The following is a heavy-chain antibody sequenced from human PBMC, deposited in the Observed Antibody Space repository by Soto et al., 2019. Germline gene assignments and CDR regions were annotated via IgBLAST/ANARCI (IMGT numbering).Heavy chain of an antibody. CDR2: ISYDGTNK. Sequence: PWGSLRISCAPYGFSFSISPMHWVRQAPGKPPDWVALISYDGTNKFYADSVKGRFTISRDNSKSTLYLQVDSLRPEDAAVYYCARDPKTSGGQHWAFNYFDSWGQGTMVTGSS. CDR3: ARDPKTSGGQHWAFNYFDS. V-gene: IGHV3-30-3*01. J-gene: IGHJ4*02. CDR1: GFSFSISP. D-gene: IGHD7-27*01.